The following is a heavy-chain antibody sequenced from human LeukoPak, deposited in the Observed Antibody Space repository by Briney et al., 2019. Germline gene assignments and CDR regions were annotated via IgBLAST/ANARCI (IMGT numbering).Heavy chain of an antibody. CDR1: GFTFDDYA. D-gene: IGHD3-10*01. CDR2: ISWNSGSI. V-gene: IGHV3-9*01. CDR3: AKGYESYYYGSGRHDAFDI. Sequence: GGSLRLSCAASGFTFDDYAMHWVRQAPGKGLEWVSGISWNSGSIGYADSVKGRFTISRDNAKNSLYLQMNSLRAEDTALYYCAKGYESYYYGSGRHDAFDIWGQGTVVTVSS. J-gene: IGHJ3*02.